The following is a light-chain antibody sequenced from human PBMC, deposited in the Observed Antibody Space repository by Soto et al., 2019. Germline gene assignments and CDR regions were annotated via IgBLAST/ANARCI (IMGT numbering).Light chain of an antibody. CDR2: AVS. V-gene: IGLV2-14*01. J-gene: IGLJ2*01. Sequence: QSVLTQPASVSGSPGQSITISCTGTGSDIGGYNYVSWYQQHPGKPPKVMIYAVSNRPSGVSKRFSASKSSNTASLTISGLEAEDEADYCCTSYTSSSSVVFGGGTKVTVL. CDR3: TSYTSSSSVV. CDR1: GSDIGGYNY.